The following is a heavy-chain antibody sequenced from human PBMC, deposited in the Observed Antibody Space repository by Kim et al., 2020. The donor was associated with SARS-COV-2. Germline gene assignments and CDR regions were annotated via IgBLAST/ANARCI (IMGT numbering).Heavy chain of an antibody. CDR3: ARQAVTTTPAGGDFDY. J-gene: IGHJ4*02. CDR1: GYSFTSYW. Sequence: GESLKISCKGSGYSFTSYWIGWVRQMPGKGLEWMGIIYPGDSDTRYSPSFQGQVTISAVKSISTAYLQWSSLKASDTAMYYCARQAVTTTPAGGDFDYWGQGTLVTVSS. D-gene: IGHD4-17*01. CDR2: IYPGDSDT. V-gene: IGHV5-51*01.